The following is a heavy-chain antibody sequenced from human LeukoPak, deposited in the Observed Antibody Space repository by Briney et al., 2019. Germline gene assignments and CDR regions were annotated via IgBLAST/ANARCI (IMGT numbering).Heavy chain of an antibody. D-gene: IGHD3-22*01. Sequence: GGSLRLSCAASGFTFSSSAMNWVRQASGKGLEWVSYVSSSGGTISYADSVKGRFSISRDNAKKSLYLQMNSLRAEDAAVYYCARGPVSSSGFFDYWGQGTLVTVSS. V-gene: IGHV3-48*04. CDR2: VSSSGGTI. CDR3: ARGPVSSSGFFDY. CDR1: GFTFSSSA. J-gene: IGHJ4*02.